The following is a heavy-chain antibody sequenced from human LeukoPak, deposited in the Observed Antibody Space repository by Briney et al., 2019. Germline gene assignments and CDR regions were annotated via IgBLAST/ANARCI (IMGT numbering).Heavy chain of an antibody. CDR1: GGSISSYY. CDR2: IYYSGST. CDR3: ARDLEGSGIAYYYGMDV. Sequence: SETLSLTCTVSGGSISSYYWSWIRQPPGKGLEWIGYIYYSGSTNYNPSLKSRVTISVDTSKNQFSLKLSSVTAADTAVYYCARDLEGSGIAYYYGMDVWGQGTTVAVSS. D-gene: IGHD3-10*01. V-gene: IGHV4-59*01. J-gene: IGHJ6*02.